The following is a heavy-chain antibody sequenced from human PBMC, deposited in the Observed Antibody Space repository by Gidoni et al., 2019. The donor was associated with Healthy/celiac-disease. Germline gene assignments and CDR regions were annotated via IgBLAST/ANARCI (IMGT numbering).Heavy chain of an antibody. CDR3: ARRGSVLEDYFDY. Sequence: QLQLQESGPGLVKPSETLSLTCTVSGGSIRSSSYYWGWIRQPPGKGLEWIGSIYYSGSTYYNPSLKSRVTISVDTSKNQFSLKLSSVTAADTAVYYCARRGSVLEDYFDYWGQGTLVTVSS. J-gene: IGHJ4*02. D-gene: IGHD3-10*01. CDR1: GGSIRSSSYY. CDR2: IYYSGST. V-gene: IGHV4-39*01.